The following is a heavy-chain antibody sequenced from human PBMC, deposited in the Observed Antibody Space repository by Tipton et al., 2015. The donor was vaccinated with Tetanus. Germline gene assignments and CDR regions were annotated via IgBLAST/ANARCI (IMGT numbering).Heavy chain of an antibody. CDR2: MTVSGRNL. CDR1: GLTFTDYY. J-gene: IGHJ4*02. D-gene: IGHD1-26*01. CDR3: ARDPVLGIGTH. Sequence: SLRLSCAASGLTFTDYYMGWIRQAPGKGLEWVSHMTVSGRNLYYADSVKGRFTISRNNAKNSVYLQMTSLRAEDTAVYYCARDPVLGIGTHWGQGTLVTVSS. V-gene: IGHV3-11*04.